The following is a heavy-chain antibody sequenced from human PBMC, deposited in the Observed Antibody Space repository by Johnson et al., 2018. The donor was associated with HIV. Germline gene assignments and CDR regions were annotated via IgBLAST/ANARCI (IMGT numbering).Heavy chain of an antibody. V-gene: IGHV3-20*04. CDR1: GFTFDDYG. CDR3: ARAPHICTNAICLDAFDI. J-gene: IGHJ3*02. D-gene: IGHD2-8*01. Sequence: VLLVESGGGLVQPGRSLRLSCAASGFTFDDYGMSWVRQVPGKGLEWVSDINWNGGSTGYADSVQGRLTISRDNAKNSLYLHMTSLRAVDTALYYCARAPHICTNAICLDAFDIWGQGTMVTVSS. CDR2: INWNGGST.